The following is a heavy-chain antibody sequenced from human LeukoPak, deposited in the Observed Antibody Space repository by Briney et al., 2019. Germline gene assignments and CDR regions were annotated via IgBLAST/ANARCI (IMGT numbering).Heavy chain of an antibody. V-gene: IGHV6-1*01. CDR1: GDSVSSNSAA. Sequence: PSQTLSLTCAISGDSVSSNSAAWNWIRQSPSRGLEWLGRTYYRSKWYNEYAVSVRSRITINPDTSKNQFSLQLNSVTPEDTAMYYCARWEHIKRWFGPWGQGTLVTVSS. CDR2: TYYRSKWYN. CDR3: ARWEHIKRWFGP. D-gene: IGHD1-26*01. J-gene: IGHJ5*02.